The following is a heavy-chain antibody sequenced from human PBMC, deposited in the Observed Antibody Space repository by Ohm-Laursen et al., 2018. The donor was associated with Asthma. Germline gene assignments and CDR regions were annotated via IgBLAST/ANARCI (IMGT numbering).Heavy chain of an antibody. CDR3: ARGDSSGYYYFDY. Sequence: SLRLSCAASGFTFSSYGMHWVRQVPGKGLEWVAVISYDGSNKYYADSVKGRFTISRDNSKNTLYLQMNSLRAEDTAVYYCARGDSSGYYYFDYWGQGTLVTVSS. CDR2: ISYDGSNK. CDR1: GFTFSSYG. D-gene: IGHD3-22*01. J-gene: IGHJ4*02. V-gene: IGHV3-30*03.